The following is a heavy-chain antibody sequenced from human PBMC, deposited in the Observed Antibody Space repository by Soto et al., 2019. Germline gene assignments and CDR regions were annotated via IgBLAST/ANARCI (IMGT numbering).Heavy chain of an antibody. V-gene: IGHV3-33*01. CDR3: ARDPMTFHRDTADYFDY. Sequence: ILSFSASGFTFSSYGMHWVRQAPGKGLEWVAVIWYDGSNKYYADSVKGRFTISRDNSKNTLYLQMNSLRAEDTAVYYCARDPMTFHRDTADYFDYWGQGTLVTVSS. CDR2: IWYDGSNK. D-gene: IGHD2-21*02. J-gene: IGHJ4*02. CDR1: GFTFSSYG.